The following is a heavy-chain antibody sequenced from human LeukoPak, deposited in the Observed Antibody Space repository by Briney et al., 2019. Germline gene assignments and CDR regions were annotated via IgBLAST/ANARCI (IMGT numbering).Heavy chain of an antibody. CDR3: ARISPDSWSGYSLHY. J-gene: IGHJ4*02. CDR1: GYTFTSYS. D-gene: IGHD3-3*01. V-gene: IGHV1-46*01. Sequence: ASVKVSCKTSGYTFTSYSIHWVRQAPGQGLEWMGIINPRGGSGASYAPKFQGRVTMTRDTSTSAVFLEVSSLRSEDTAVYYCARISPDSWSGYSLHYWGQGTQVIVSS. CDR2: INPRGGSGA.